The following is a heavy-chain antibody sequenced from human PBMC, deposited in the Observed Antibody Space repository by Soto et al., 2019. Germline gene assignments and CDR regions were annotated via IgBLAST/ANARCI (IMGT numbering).Heavy chain of an antibody. J-gene: IGHJ4*02. Sequence: SETLSLTCTVSGGSISSSSYYWGWIRQPPGKGLEWIGSIYYSGSTYYNPSLKSRVTISVDTSKNQFSLKLSSVTAADTAVYYCARIRKQWLVQYYFDYWGQGTLVTVSS. D-gene: IGHD6-19*01. CDR3: ARIRKQWLVQYYFDY. CDR2: IYYSGST. CDR1: GGSISSSSYY. V-gene: IGHV4-39*01.